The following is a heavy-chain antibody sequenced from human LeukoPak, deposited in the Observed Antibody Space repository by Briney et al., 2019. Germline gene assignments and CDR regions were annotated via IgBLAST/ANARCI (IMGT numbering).Heavy chain of an antibody. J-gene: IGHJ4*02. Sequence: ASVKVSCKASGYTFTSYGISWVRQAPGQGLEWVGWISAYNGNTNYAQKLQGRVTMTTDTSTSTAYMELRSLRSDDTAVYYRARDYDYVWGSYRPLIDYWGQGTLVTVSS. CDR1: GYTFTSYG. CDR2: ISAYNGNT. D-gene: IGHD3-16*02. V-gene: IGHV1-18*01. CDR3: ARDYDYVWGSYRPLIDY.